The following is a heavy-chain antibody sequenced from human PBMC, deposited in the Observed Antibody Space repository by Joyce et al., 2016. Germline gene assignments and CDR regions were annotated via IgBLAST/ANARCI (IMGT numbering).Heavy chain of an antibody. V-gene: IGHV3-48*03. J-gene: IGHJ4*02. CDR3: ACPSCAV. CDR1: GFIFSSKE. CDR2: ISRSGDLI. Sequence: EVQLVESGGGLVQPGGSLILSCAASGFIFSSKEMNWVRQAPGKGLEWIAYISRSGDLIHYADSVRGRFTIARDNAGSSLYLQMESLRAEDTAMYYCACPSCAVWGQGSLVTVSS.